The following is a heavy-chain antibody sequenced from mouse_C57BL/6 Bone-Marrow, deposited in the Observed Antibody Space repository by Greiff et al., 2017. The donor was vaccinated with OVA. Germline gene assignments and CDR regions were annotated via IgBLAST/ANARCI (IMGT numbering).Heavy chain of an antibody. V-gene: IGHV1-59*01. D-gene: IGHD2-3*01. CDR3: ARESIYDGYPAWFAY. J-gene: IGHJ3*01. CDR2: IDPSDSYT. CDR1: GYTFTSYW. Sequence: VQLQQSGAELVRPGTSVKLSCKASGYTFTSYWMHWVKQRPGQGLEWIGVIDPSDSYTNYNQKFKGKATLTVDTSSSTAYMQLSSLTSEDSAVYYCARESIYDGYPAWFAYWGQGTLVTVSA.